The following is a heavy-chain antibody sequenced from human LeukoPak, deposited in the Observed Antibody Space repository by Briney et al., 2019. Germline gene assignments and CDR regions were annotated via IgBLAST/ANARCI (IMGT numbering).Heavy chain of an antibody. Sequence: ESGGSLRLSCAASGFTFSSYAMHWVRQAPGKGLEWVAVISFDGSNKYYADSVRGRFTISRDNSKSTLYLQMNSLRAEDTAVYYCARDPEFREWSLTFDYWGQGTLVTVSS. CDR1: GFTFSSYA. V-gene: IGHV3-30-3*01. CDR2: ISFDGSNK. CDR3: ARDPEFREWSLTFDY. J-gene: IGHJ4*02. D-gene: IGHD3-3*01.